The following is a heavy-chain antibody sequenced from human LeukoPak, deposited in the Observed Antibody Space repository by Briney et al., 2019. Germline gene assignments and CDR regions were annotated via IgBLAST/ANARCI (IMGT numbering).Heavy chain of an antibody. V-gene: IGHV1-58*01. J-gene: IGHJ4*02. CDR1: GFTFTSSA. CDR3: ARETPRGYSYGVFDY. D-gene: IGHD5-18*01. CDR2: IVVGGGNT. Sequence: SVKVSCKASGFTFTSSAVQWVRQARGQRLEWIEWIVVGGGNTNYAQKFQGRVTVTADKSTSTAYMELSSLRSEDTAVYYCARETPRGYSYGVFDYWGQGTLVTVSS.